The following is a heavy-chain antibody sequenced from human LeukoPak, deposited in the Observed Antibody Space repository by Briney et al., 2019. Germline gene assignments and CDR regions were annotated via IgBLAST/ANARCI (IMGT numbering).Heavy chain of an antibody. CDR1: GYTFTSYG. CDR2: ISAYNGNT. J-gene: IGHJ6*03. CDR3: AREKIQGIAAAGTGYYYYYMDV. V-gene: IGHV1-18*01. Sequence: ASVKVSCKASGYTFTSYGISWVRQAPGQGLEWMGWISAYNGNTNYARKLQGRVTMTTDTSTSTAYMELRSLRSDDTAVYYCAREKIQGIAAAGTGYYYYYMDVWGKGTTVTVSS. D-gene: IGHD6-13*01.